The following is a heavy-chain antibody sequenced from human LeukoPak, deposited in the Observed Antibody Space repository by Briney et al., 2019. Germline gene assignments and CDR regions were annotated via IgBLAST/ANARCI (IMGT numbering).Heavy chain of an antibody. J-gene: IGHJ3*02. CDR2: ISHSGST. Sequence: SETLSLTCTVSGASVSSGTYFWTWIRQPPGKGLEWIGYISHSGSTNYNPSLKSRVTISVDTSKNQFSLKLSSVTAADTAVHYCARGRISRYYYGSGSLAFRHAFDIWGQGTMVTVSS. CDR3: ARGRISRYYYGSGSLAFRHAFDI. CDR1: GASVSSGTYF. V-gene: IGHV4-61*01. D-gene: IGHD3-10*01.